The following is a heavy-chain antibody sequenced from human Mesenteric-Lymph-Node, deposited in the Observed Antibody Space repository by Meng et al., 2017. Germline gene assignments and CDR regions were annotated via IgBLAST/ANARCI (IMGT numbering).Heavy chain of an antibody. CDR2: ISSSGGST. CDR3: AKFYGSGSSRINY. Sequence: VQLVGCGGGLVQPGGSLRLSCAASGFTFTSYAMSWVRQAPGKGLEWVSTISSSGGSTYYADSVKGRFTISRDNSKNTLYLQMSSLRAEDTAVYYCAKFYGSGSSRINYWGQGTLVTVSS. V-gene: IGHV3-23*04. CDR1: GFTFTSYA. J-gene: IGHJ4*02. D-gene: IGHD3-10*01.